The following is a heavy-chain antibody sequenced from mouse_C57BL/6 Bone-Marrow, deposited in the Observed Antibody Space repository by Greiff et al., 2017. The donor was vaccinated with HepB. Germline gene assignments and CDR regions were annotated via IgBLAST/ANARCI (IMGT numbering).Heavy chain of an antibody. Sequence: VQLKESGPGLVKPSQSLSLTCSVTGYSITSGYYWNWIRQFPGNKLEWMGYISYDGSNNYNPSLKNRISITRDTSKNQFFLKLNSVTTEDTATYYCARGITSFAYWGQGTLVTVSA. CDR2: ISYDGSN. CDR3: ARGITSFAY. CDR1: GYSITSGYY. D-gene: IGHD1-1*01. J-gene: IGHJ3*01. V-gene: IGHV3-6*01.